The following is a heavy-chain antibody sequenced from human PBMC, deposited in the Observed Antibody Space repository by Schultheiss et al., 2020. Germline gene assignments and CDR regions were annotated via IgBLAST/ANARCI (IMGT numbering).Heavy chain of an antibody. Sequence: WGSLRLSCAASGFTFSSYAMHWVRQAPGKGLEWVAVISYDGSNKYYADSVKGRFTISRDNSKNTLYLQMNSLRAEDTAVYYCASEGGLGHSDFWSGYPVDWGQGTLVTVSS. D-gene: IGHD3-3*01. CDR3: ASEGGLGHSDFWSGYPVD. CDR2: ISYDGSNK. V-gene: IGHV3-30-3*01. CDR1: GFTFSSYA. J-gene: IGHJ4*02.